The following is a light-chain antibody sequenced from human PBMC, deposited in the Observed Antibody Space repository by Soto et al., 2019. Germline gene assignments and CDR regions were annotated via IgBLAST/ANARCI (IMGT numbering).Light chain of an antibody. V-gene: IGKV3-20*01. CDR2: GAS. J-gene: IGKJ1*01. Sequence: EIVLTQSPGTLSLSPGERATLSCRASQSVSSSYLAWYQQKPGQAPRLLIYGASSRATGIPDRFSGSGSGTDFTLTISRLEPEDLAVYYCQQYGSSSWTFGQGPKVEI. CDR3: QQYGSSSWT. CDR1: QSVSSSY.